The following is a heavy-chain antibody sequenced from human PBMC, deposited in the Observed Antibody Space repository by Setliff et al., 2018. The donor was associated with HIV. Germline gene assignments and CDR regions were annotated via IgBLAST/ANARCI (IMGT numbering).Heavy chain of an antibody. CDR1: GGSVSSGRYY. CDR3: ARYSPRGYTLTGPY. V-gene: IGHV4-61*01. Sequence: SETLSLTCTVSGGSVSSGRYYWSWIRQPPGKGLEWIGDSYYSGSTKHNPSLKSRVTISLDTSKNQFSLKLTSVTAADTAVYYCARYSPRGYTLTGPYWGQGTLVTVSS. CDR2: SYYSGST. D-gene: IGHD6-25*01. J-gene: IGHJ4*02.